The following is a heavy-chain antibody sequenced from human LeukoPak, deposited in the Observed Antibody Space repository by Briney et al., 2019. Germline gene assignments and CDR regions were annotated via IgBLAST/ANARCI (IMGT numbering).Heavy chain of an antibody. D-gene: IGHD3-16*01. J-gene: IGHJ4*02. CDR2: IHYSGTST. V-gene: IGHV4-39*02. Sequence: WETLSLTCSVYGASITSGRYYWGWMRQAPGKGLEWIGTIHYSGTSTFYNPSLESRVSLFSDTSRNDFSLRLRSLTAADTAVLYCAAGGDDAKAGYWGQGTMVTVSS. CDR1: GASITSGRYY. CDR3: AAGGDDAKAGY.